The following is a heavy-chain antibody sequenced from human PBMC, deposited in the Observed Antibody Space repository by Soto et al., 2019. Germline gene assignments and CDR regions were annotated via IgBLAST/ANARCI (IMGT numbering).Heavy chain of an antibody. CDR1: GYTFSTYA. Sequence: ASVKVSCKASGYTFSTYALHWVRQAPGQGLEWMGWINGGNGHTRYSQKFKDRVTISRDTPASTAYMELSGLRSEDTAVYYCARGKGMEENYYYYGMDVWGQGPTVTVSS. J-gene: IGHJ6*02. CDR3: ARGKGMEENYYYYGMDV. V-gene: IGHV1-3*01. D-gene: IGHD1-1*01. CDR2: INGGNGHT.